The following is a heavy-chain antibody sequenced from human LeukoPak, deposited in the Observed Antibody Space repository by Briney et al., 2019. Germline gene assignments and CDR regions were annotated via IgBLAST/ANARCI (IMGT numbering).Heavy chain of an antibody. CDR1: GYTFTSYG. Sequence: ASVKVSCKASGYTFTSYGISWVRQAPGQGLEWMGWISAYNGDTNYAQKLQGRVTMTTDTSTSTAYMELRSLRSDDTAVYYCARTYSSVVPGPNWFDPWGQGTLVTVSS. CDR2: ISAYNGDT. CDR3: ARTYSSVVPGPNWFDP. D-gene: IGHD6-19*01. J-gene: IGHJ5*02. V-gene: IGHV1-18*01.